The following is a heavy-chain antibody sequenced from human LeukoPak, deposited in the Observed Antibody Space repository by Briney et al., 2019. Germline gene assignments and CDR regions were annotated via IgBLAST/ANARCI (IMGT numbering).Heavy chain of an antibody. CDR1: GGSISTYY. CDR2: IYYSGST. D-gene: IGHD3-10*01. Sequence: PSETLSLTCTVSGGSISTYYWSWIRQPPGKGLEWIGYIYYSGSTYYNPSLKSRVTISVDTSKNQFSLKLSSVTAADTAVYYCAREETYGSGSYVDYWGQGTLVTVSS. V-gene: IGHV4-59*06. CDR3: AREETYGSGSYVDY. J-gene: IGHJ4*02.